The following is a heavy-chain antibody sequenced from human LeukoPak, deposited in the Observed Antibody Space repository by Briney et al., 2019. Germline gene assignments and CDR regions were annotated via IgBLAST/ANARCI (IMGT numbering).Heavy chain of an antibody. CDR1: GFTFSSYA. D-gene: IGHD2-21*02. Sequence: GGSLRLSCAASGFTFSSYAMSWVRQAPGRGLEWVADIKQDGTQKYYVDSVEGRITISRDNIKNSLYLQVNRLRVEDTAVYYCARDCGSDCSQAFDLWGQGTMVTVSS. CDR3: ARDCGSDCSQAFDL. V-gene: IGHV3-7*05. J-gene: IGHJ3*01. CDR2: IKQDGTQK.